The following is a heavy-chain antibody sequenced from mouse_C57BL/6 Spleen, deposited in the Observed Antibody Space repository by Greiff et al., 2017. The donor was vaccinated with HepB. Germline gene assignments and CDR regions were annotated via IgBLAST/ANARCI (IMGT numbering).Heavy chain of an antibody. J-gene: IGHJ2*01. CDR1: GYTFTDYE. D-gene: IGHD2-4*01. CDR2: IDPETGGT. CDR3: TRGITTRSSHFDY. V-gene: IGHV1-15*01. Sequence: QVQLKESGAELVRPGASVTLSCKASGYTFTDYEMHWVKQTPVHGLEWIGAIDPETGGTAYNQKFKGKAILTADKSSSTAYMELRSLTSEDSAVYYCTRGITTRSSHFDYWGQGTTLTVSS.